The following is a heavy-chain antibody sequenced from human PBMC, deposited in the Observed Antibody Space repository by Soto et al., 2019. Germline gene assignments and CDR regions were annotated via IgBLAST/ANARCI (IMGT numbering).Heavy chain of an antibody. Sequence: HPGGSLRLSCAASGFTFSSYWMSWVRQAPGKGLEWVANIKQDGSEKYYVDSVKGRFTISRDNAKNSLYLQMNSLRAEDTAVYYCARGLGGAYSSGFFPGMDVWGQGTTVTVSS. CDR2: IKQDGSEK. V-gene: IGHV3-7*04. J-gene: IGHJ6*02. CDR3: ARGLGGAYSSGFFPGMDV. CDR1: GFTFSSYW. D-gene: IGHD6-19*01.